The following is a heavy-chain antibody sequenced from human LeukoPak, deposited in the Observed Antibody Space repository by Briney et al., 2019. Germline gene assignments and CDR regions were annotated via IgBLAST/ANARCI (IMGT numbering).Heavy chain of an antibody. Sequence: ASVKVSCKASGYTFTGYYIHWVRQAPGQGLEWMGWINPNSGGTNYARKFQGRVTMTRDKSISTAYMELYSLRSDDTAVYYCARDMGSGSYFNAFDIWGQGTMVTVSS. V-gene: IGHV1-2*02. CDR2: INPNSGGT. CDR3: ARDMGSGSYFNAFDI. D-gene: IGHD1-26*01. CDR1: GYTFTGYY. J-gene: IGHJ3*02.